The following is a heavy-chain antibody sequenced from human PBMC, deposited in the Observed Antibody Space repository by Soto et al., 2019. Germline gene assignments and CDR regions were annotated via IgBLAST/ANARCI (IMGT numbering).Heavy chain of an antibody. CDR1: GFTFSSYA. CDR2: ISGSGGTT. D-gene: IGHD5-12*01. CDR3: GVATITSYYAMDV. Sequence: EAQLLESGGGLVQPGGSLRLSCAASGFTFSSYAMSWVRQAPGKGLEWVSAISGSGGTTHYADSVKGRFTISRDNSKNTLYLQMNSLRAEDAAVYYCGVATITSYYAMDVWGQGTAVTVSS. J-gene: IGHJ6*02. V-gene: IGHV3-23*01.